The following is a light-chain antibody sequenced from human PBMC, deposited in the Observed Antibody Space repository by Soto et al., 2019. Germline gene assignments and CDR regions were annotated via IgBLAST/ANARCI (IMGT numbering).Light chain of an antibody. CDR3: SSHRTRSKWV. J-gene: IGLJ3*02. Sequence: QSALTQPASVSGSPGQSITISCTGTNSDIGTYNFVSWYQHHPGKGPKLIIYEVSNRPLGVSNRFSGSKSGYTSSLTISNVQAEDEADYYCSSHRTRSKWVFGGGTKLTVL. V-gene: IGLV2-14*01. CDR1: NSDIGTYNF. CDR2: EVS.